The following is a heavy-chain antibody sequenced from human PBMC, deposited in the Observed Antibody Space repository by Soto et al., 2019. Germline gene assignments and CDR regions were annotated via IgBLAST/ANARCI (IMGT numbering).Heavy chain of an antibody. J-gene: IGHJ4*02. CDR2: IYTSGST. D-gene: IGHD5-18*01. Sequence: SETLSLTCSVSGTSVSNYYWSWIRQPAGKGLEHIGPIYTSGSTSYSPSLKSRVTMSMDTSQTQIYLNLTSVTAADTAVYYCARGGIQLSYAFDYWGQGIQVTVSS. CDR3: ARGGIQLSYAFDY. V-gene: IGHV4-4*07. CDR1: GTSVSNYY.